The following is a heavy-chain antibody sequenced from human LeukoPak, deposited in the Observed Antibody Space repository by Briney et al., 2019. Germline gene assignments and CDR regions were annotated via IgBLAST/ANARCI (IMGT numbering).Heavy chain of an antibody. CDR2: ISSRSNTI. V-gene: IGHV3-48*01. D-gene: IGHD3-16*01. CDR1: GFTFSSYS. J-gene: IGHJ6*02. CDR3: TRVDYDYYYYYGMDV. Sequence: GGSLRLSCAASGFTFSSYSMNWVRQAPGKGLEWVSDISSRSNTIYYADSVKGRFTISRDNAKNSLYLQMNSLKTEDTAVYYCTRVDYDYYYYYGMDVWGQGTTVTVSS.